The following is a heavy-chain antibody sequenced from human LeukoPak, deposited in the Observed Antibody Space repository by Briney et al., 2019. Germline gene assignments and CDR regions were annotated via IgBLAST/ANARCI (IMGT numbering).Heavy chain of an antibody. J-gene: IGHJ4*02. CDR3: ARQEYCSSTSCYVLFDF. Sequence: PGGSLSLSCAASGFTVSSNYMSWVRQAPGKGLEWVSVIYSGGSTYYADSVKGRFTISRDNSKNTLYLQMNSLRAEDTAVYYCARQEYCSSTSCYVLFDFWGQGTLVTVSS. D-gene: IGHD2-2*01. V-gene: IGHV3-66*04. CDR2: IYSGGST. CDR1: GFTVSSNY.